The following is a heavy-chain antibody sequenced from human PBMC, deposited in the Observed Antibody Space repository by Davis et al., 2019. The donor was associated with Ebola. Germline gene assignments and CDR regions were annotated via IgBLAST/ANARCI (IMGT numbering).Heavy chain of an antibody. CDR2: IYHNGRT. Sequence: MPSETLSLTCTASGGSISSYYWSWIRQPPGKGLEWIGSIYHNGRTNYNPSLTSRLTISLDTSKNQFSLRLRSVTAADTAVYFCARDFVYWGQGTLVTVSS. CDR3: ARDFVY. J-gene: IGHJ4*02. V-gene: IGHV4-4*08. CDR1: GGSISSYY.